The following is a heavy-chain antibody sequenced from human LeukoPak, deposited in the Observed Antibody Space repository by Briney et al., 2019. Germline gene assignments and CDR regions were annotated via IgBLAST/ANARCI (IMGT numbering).Heavy chain of an antibody. J-gene: IGHJ4*02. D-gene: IGHD3-22*01. CDR3: ARQVTDPLYYYDSSGYYFDY. CDR2: IYYSGST. CDR1: GGSFSGYY. Sequence: SETLSLTCAVYGGSFSGYYWSWIRQPPGKGLEWIGSIYYSGSTYYNPSLKSRVTISVDTSKNQFSLKLSSVTAADTAVYYCARQVTDPLYYYDSSGYYFDYWGQGTLVTVSS. V-gene: IGHV4-34*01.